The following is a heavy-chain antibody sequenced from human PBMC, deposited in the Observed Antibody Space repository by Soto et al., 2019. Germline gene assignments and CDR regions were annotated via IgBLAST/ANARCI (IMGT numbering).Heavy chain of an antibody. Sequence: EVQLVESGGGLVQPGGSLRLSCAASGFTFSSYSMNWVRQAPGKGLEWVSYISSSSSTIYYADSVRGRFTITRDNAKKSLYLQMNSMRDDETADYYWARDQGSEVPAAQPDYWGQGTLVTVSS. CDR2: ISSSSSTI. CDR3: ARDQGSEVPAAQPDY. D-gene: IGHD2-2*01. J-gene: IGHJ4*02. V-gene: IGHV3-48*02. CDR1: GFTFSSYS.